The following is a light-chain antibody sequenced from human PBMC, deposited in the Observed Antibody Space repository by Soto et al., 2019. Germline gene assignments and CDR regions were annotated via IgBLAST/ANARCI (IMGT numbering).Light chain of an antibody. CDR3: QQSYSTPWT. CDR2: AAS. Sequence: DIQMAQSPSSLSASVGDRVTITCRASQSIGSYFNWYQQKPGKAPKLLIYAASALESRVPSRFSGSGSGTDFTLTISSLQPGDFATYYCQQSYSTPWTFGQGTKVDIK. J-gene: IGKJ1*01. CDR1: QSIGSY. V-gene: IGKV1-39*01.